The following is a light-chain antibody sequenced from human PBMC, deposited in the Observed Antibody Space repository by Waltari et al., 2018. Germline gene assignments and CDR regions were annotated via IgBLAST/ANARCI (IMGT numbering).Light chain of an antibody. Sequence: QSALTQPASVSGSPGQSITISCTGTSSDVGSYNLVSWYQQRPGKAPNLMIYEVNKRPSGVSNRFSGSKSGNTASLTSSGLRAEDEADYYCCSFAGTTTYYVFGTGTQVTVL. CDR3: CSFAGTTTYYV. CDR1: SSDVGSYNL. CDR2: EVN. V-gene: IGLV2-23*02. J-gene: IGLJ1*01.